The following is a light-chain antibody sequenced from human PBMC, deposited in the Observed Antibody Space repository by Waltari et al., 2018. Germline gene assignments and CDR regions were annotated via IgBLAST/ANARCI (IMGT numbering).Light chain of an antibody. CDR1: QSIANK. CDR2: GAS. V-gene: IGKV3-11*01. CDR3: QQRGNGLT. Sequence: IVLTQSPGTLSLSPGDRATLSCRASQSIANKYVTWYRQRPGQPPSLLIFGASTRATGTPARFSGSGSGTDFSLTISSLEPEDFAVYYCQQRGNGLTFGGGTKVEIK. J-gene: IGKJ4*01.